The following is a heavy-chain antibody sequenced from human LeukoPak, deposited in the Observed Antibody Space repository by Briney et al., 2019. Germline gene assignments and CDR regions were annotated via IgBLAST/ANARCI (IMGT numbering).Heavy chain of an antibody. CDR3: ARRSIRAWQKVNWYFDL. V-gene: IGHV4-39*01. CDR1: GGSISSSSYY. Sequence: PSETLSLTCTVSGGSISSSSYYWGWIRQPPGKGLEWIGSIYYSGSTYYNPSLKSRVTISVDTSKNQFSLKLSSVTAADTAVYYCARRSIRAWQKVNWYFDLWGRGTLVTVSS. CDR2: IYYSGST. J-gene: IGHJ2*01.